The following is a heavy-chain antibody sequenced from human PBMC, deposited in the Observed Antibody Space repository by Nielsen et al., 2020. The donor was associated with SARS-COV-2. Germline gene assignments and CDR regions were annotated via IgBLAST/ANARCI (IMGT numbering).Heavy chain of an antibody. Sequence: GGSLRLSCTVSGFTFGTYTISWVRQPPGKGLQWVAGILGSGAATFYADSVKGRFTVSGDNSMNTVYLEMSRLRSEDTALYFCAKDRIPDGLWEIDYWGQGTRVTVSS. D-gene: IGHD1-14*01. J-gene: IGHJ4*02. V-gene: IGHV3-23*01. CDR1: GFTFGTYT. CDR2: ILGSGAAT. CDR3: AKDRIPDGLWEIDY.